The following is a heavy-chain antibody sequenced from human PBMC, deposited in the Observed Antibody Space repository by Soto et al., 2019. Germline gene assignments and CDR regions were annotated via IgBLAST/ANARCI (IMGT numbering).Heavy chain of an antibody. J-gene: IGHJ5*02. CDR2: AYYSGST. D-gene: IGHD1-20*01. V-gene: IGHV4-59*01. Sequence: QVQLQESGPGLVKPSETLSLTCTVSGGSISSYYWSWIRQPPGKGLEWIGYAYYSGSTKYNPSLKSRVTISVDTSKNQFSLKLSSVAAADTAVYYCARKNGISGTVDWFDPWGQGTLVTVSS. CDR3: ARKNGISGTVDWFDP. CDR1: GGSISSYY.